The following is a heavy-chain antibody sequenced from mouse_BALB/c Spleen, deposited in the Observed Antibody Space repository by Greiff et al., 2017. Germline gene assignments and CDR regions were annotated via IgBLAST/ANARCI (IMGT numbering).Heavy chain of an antibody. D-gene: IGHD2-14*01. Sequence: QVQLQQSGAELVKPGPSVKMSCKASGYTFTSYNMHWVKQTPGQGLEWIGAIYPGNGATSYNQKFKGKATLNADKSSSTAYMQLSSLTSEDSAVYYCAREGGYRYDPYYYAMDYWGQGTSVTVSS. J-gene: IGHJ4*01. CDR1: GYTFTSYN. CDR3: AREGGYRYDPYYYAMDY. V-gene: IGHV1-12*01. CDR2: IYPGNGAT.